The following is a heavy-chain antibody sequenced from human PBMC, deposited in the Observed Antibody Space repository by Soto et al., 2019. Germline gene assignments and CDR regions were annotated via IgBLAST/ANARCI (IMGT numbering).Heavy chain of an antibody. J-gene: IGHJ4*02. CDR2: INHSGST. CDR1: GGSFSGYY. V-gene: IGHV4-34*01. CDR3: AKGLLNGRWYAAD. D-gene: IGHD6-13*01. Sequence: SETLSLTCAVYGGSFSGYYWSWIREPPGKGLEWIGEINHSGSTNYNPSLKSQVTISVDTSKNQFSLYLQMNSLRAEDTAIYYWAKGLLNGRWYAADWGQGTLVIVSS.